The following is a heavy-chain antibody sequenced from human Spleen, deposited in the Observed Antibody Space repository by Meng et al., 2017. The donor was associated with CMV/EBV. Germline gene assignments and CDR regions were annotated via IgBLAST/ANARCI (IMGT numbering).Heavy chain of an antibody. Sequence: GGSLRLSCAVSGFTFSTYAVSWVRQAPGKGLEWVSGISGSGGSIYYADSVKGRFTISRDNSKNRLYLQMSSLRAEDTAVYYCAKEMGSYGMEFLIPFDYWGQGSLVTVSS. J-gene: IGHJ4*02. CDR2: ISGSGGSI. CDR1: GFTFSTYA. CDR3: AKEMGSYGMEFLIPFDY. D-gene: IGHD3-16*01. V-gene: IGHV3-23*01.